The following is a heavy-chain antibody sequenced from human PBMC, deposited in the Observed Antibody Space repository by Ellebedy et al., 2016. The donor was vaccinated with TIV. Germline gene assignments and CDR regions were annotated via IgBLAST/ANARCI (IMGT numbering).Heavy chain of an antibody. Sequence: GESLKISXAASGFTFSSYGMDWVRQTPGKGLEWVAFISPAGSNKYYADSVKGRFTISRDDSKSTLFVQMNSLRPEDTAVYYCVRGTDYAFDFWGQGTLVTVSS. D-gene: IGHD1-26*01. J-gene: IGHJ4*02. CDR3: VRGTDYAFDF. CDR2: ISPAGSNK. CDR1: GFTFSSYG. V-gene: IGHV3-30*03.